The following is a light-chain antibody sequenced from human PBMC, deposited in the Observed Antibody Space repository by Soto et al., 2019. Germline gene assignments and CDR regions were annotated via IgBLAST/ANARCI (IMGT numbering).Light chain of an antibody. J-gene: IGLJ1*01. CDR3: CSSAGRYTYI. V-gene: IGLV2-11*01. Sequence: QSVLTQPRSVSGSPGQSVTISCSGTSSDVGGYNYVSWYRQYPGKAPKLLIYDVSKRPSGVPDRFSGSKSGNTASLTISGLQAEDEADFYCCSSAGRYTYIFGTGTKVTVL. CDR1: SSDVGGYNY. CDR2: DVS.